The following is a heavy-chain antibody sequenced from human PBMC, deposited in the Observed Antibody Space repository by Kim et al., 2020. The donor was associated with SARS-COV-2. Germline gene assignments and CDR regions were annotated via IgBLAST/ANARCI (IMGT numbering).Heavy chain of an antibody. CDR3: ASTGWLQLSWAFDI. D-gene: IGHD5-12*01. CDR2: MNPNSGNT. Sequence: ASVKVSCKASGYTFTSYDINWVRQATGQGLEWMGWMNPNSGNTGYAQKSQGRVTMTRNTSISTAYMELSSLRSEDTAVYYCASTGWLQLSWAFDIWGQGTMVTVSS. CDR1: GYTFTSYD. J-gene: IGHJ3*02. V-gene: IGHV1-8*01.